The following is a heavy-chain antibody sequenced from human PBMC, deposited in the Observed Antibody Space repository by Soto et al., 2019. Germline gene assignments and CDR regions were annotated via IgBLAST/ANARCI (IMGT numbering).Heavy chain of an antibody. Sequence: QVQLPESGPGLVKPSQTLSLPGTVSGGAMHSGAYYWSWISQPQGKGMDWLGYIYYSGNTYYNPSVKSPVTVAIDTSKNQFCLKLSSVTAESTAVYYCARGGGWNDAIPHYGMYVWGQGTTVTVSS. D-gene: IGHD1-1*01. CDR1: GGAMHSGAYY. CDR2: IYYSGNT. V-gene: IGHV4-30-4*01. J-gene: IGHJ6*02. CDR3: ARGGGWNDAIPHYGMYV.